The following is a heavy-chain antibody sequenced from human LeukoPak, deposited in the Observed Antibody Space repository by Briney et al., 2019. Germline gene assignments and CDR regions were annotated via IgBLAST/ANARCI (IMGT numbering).Heavy chain of an antibody. V-gene: IGHV3-23*01. Sequence: PGESLRLSCAASGFPFSSYAMNWVRQAPGKGLEWGSAISGSGDSTYYADSVKGRFTISRDNSKNTLYLQMNSLRADDTAVYYCVKDEGGVQLAYWGQGTLVTVSS. CDR2: ISGSGDST. D-gene: IGHD1-1*01. CDR3: VKDEGGVQLAY. J-gene: IGHJ4*02. CDR1: GFPFSSYA.